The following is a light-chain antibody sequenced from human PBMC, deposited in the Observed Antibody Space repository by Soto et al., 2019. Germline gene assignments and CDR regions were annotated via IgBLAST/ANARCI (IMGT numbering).Light chain of an antibody. CDR3: QQRATSIT. Sequence: IVLARSPATLSLWPGETAVLSCRASQTVSSYLSWYQHKPGQAPRLLIYDASKRAPGIPARFSGSGSGTDFTLSISSLEPEDSAVYYFQQRATSITFGQGTRLEIE. CDR2: DAS. CDR1: QTVSSY. J-gene: IGKJ5*01. V-gene: IGKV3-11*01.